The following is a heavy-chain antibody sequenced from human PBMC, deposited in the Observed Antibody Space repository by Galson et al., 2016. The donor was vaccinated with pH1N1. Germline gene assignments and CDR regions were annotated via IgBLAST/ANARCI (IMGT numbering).Heavy chain of an antibody. CDR2: IIPIFATA. J-gene: IGHJ4*02. V-gene: IGHV1-69*13. Sequence: SVKVSCKASGGTFSPYAINWVRQAPGQGLEWMGGIIPIFATANYAQKFQGRVTITADESTKTAYMELTSLRPEDTAVYYCAGEGGANYQESNYWGQGTLVTVSS. CDR3: AGEGGANYQESNY. CDR1: GGTFSPYA. D-gene: IGHD3-22*01.